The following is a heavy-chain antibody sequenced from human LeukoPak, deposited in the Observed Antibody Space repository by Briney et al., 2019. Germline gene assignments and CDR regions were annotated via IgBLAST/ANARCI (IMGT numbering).Heavy chain of an antibody. CDR2: IKQDGSEK. J-gene: IGHJ4*02. CDR3: AKDSNQLLWLRFPDY. Sequence: PEGSLRLSCAASGFTFSSYWMSWVRQAPGKGLEWVANIKQDGSEKYYVDSVKGRFTISRDNAKNSLYLQMNSLRAEDTAVYYCAKDSNQLLWLRFPDYWGQGTLVTVSS. CDR1: GFTFSSYW. V-gene: IGHV3-7*01. D-gene: IGHD2-2*01.